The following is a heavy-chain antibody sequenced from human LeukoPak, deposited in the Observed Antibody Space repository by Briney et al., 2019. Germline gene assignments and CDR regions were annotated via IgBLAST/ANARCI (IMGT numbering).Heavy chain of an antibody. CDR1: GFTFSSYW. Sequence: GGSLRLSCAASGFTFSSYWMSWVRQAPGKGLEWVANIKQDGSENYYVDSVKGRFTISRDDAKRTVDLQMDNLRAEDTAIYYCAYRNNFEYWGQGALVTVSS. D-gene: IGHD1-26*01. V-gene: IGHV3-7*05. J-gene: IGHJ4*02. CDR2: IKQDGSEN. CDR3: AYRNNFEY.